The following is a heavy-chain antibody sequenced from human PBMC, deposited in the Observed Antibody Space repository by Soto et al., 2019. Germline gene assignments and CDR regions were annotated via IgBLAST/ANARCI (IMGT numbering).Heavy chain of an antibody. CDR3: ARYSASYDEYIDY. D-gene: IGHD1-26*01. J-gene: IGHJ4*02. CDR2: IYYSGST. V-gene: IGHV4-39*01. Sequence: SETLSLTCTVSGGSIINTNYYWGWIHQPPGKGLEWIGSIYYSGSTYYNPSLKSRVTISVDTSKNQFSLKLNSVTAADTAVYCCARYSASYDEYIDYWGRGTLVTVSS. CDR1: GGSIINTNYY.